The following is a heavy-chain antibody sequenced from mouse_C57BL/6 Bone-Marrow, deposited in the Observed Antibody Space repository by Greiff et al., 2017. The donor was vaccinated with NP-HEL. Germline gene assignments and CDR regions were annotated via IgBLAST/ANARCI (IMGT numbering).Heavy chain of an antibody. Sequence: EVKLMESGGDLVKPGGSLKLSCAASGFTFSSYGMSWVRQTPDKRLEWVATISSGGSYTYYPASVKGRFTISRDNAKNTLYLQMSSLKSEDTAMYYCARRTTAFDYWGQGTTLTVSS. J-gene: IGHJ2*01. CDR3: ARRTTAFDY. V-gene: IGHV5-6*02. CDR1: GFTFSSYG. CDR2: ISSGGSYT. D-gene: IGHD1-2*01.